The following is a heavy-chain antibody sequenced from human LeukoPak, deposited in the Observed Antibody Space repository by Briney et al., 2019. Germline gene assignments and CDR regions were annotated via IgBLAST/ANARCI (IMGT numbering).Heavy chain of an antibody. CDR2: IKQDGSEK. D-gene: IGHD1-26*01. CDR1: GFTFSSYW. Sequence: TGGSLRLSCAASGFTFSSYWMSWVRQAPGKGLEWVANIKQDGSEKYYVDSVKGRFTISRDNAKNSLYLQMNSLRANDTAVYYCARGEVYSGSYFYYYYYYMDVWGKGTTVTVSS. V-gene: IGHV3-7*01. CDR3: ARGEVYSGSYFYYYYYYMDV. J-gene: IGHJ6*03.